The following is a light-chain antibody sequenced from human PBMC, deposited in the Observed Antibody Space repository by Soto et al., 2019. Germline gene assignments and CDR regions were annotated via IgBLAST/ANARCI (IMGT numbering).Light chain of an antibody. Sequence: QSALTQPPSASGSPGQSFTISCTGTSSDVGAYNYVSWYQQHPGKAPKLMVYEVTKRPSGVPDRFSGSKSDNTASLTVSGLQAEDEADYYCTSYAGSNNWVFGGGTKLTVL. CDR3: TSYAGSNNWV. J-gene: IGLJ3*02. CDR2: EVT. CDR1: SSDVGAYNY. V-gene: IGLV2-8*01.